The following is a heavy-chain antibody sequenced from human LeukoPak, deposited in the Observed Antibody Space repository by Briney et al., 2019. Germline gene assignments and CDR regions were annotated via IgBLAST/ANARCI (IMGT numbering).Heavy chain of an antibody. D-gene: IGHD1/OR15-1a*01. V-gene: IGHV1-69*13. J-gene: IGHJ6*02. Sequence: SVKVSCKASGGTFSSYAISWVRQAPGQGLEWMGGIIPIFGTANYAQKFQGRVTITADESTSTAHMELSSLRSEDTAVYYCARVENREDYYYGMDVWGQGTTVTVSS. CDR3: ARVENREDYYYGMDV. CDR2: IIPIFGTA. CDR1: GGTFSSYA.